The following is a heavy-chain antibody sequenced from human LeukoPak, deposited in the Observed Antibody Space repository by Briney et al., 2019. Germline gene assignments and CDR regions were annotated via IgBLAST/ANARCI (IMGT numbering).Heavy chain of an antibody. D-gene: IGHD3-22*01. CDR1: GFTFSNYA. CDR3: AGAAPYYYDSSGYSAFDS. J-gene: IGHJ3*02. CDR2: ISSTSSTI. Sequence: GGSLRLSCGASGFTFSNYAMSWVRQAPGKGLEWVSYISSTSSTIYYADSVKGRFTISRDNAKNSLYLQMNSLRDEDTAVYYCAGAAPYYYDSSGYSAFDSWGQGTMVTVSS. V-gene: IGHV3-48*02.